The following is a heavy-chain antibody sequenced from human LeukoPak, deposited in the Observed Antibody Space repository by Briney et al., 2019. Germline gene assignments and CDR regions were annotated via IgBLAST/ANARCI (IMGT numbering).Heavy chain of an antibody. CDR1: GGSFSGYY. CDR2: INHSGST. D-gene: IGHD2-15*01. CDR3: ARGRRKSDIVVVVAATRGWFDP. J-gene: IGHJ5*02. V-gene: IGHV4-34*01. Sequence: SETLSLTCAVYGGSFSGYYWSWIRQPPGKGLEWIGEINHSGSTNYNPSLKSRVTISVDTSKNQFSLKLSSVTAADTAVYYCARGRRKSDIVVVVAATRGWFDPWGQGTLVTVSS.